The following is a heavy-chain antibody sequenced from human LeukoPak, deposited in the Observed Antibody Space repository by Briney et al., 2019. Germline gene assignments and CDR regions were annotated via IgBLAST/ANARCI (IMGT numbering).Heavy chain of an antibody. CDR2: IYYSGST. J-gene: IGHJ4*02. V-gene: IGHV4-59*12. D-gene: IGHD2-15*01. CDR3: ARERTEDFDY. CDR1: GGSISSYY. Sequence: SETLSLTCTVSGGSISSYYWSWIRQPPGKGLEWIGYIYYSGSTNYNPSLKSRVTISVDTSKNQFSLKLSSVTAADTAVYYCARERTEDFDYWGQGTLVTVSS.